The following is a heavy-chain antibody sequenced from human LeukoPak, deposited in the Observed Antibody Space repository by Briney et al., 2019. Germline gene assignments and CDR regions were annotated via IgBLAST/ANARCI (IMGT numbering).Heavy chain of an antibody. J-gene: IGHJ4*02. CDR1: GLTFSIYG. V-gene: IGHV3-33*06. CDR2: KWYDGNTK. D-gene: IGHD6-13*01. CDR3: AKASSGKQAAGYFDY. Sequence: GGSLRLSRVLSGLTFSIYGMHWVRPAPGKGLEWVALKWYDGNTKYYAHSMKGRLTISRDNSTNTIYLQMNILRAEDTAVYYYAKASSGKQAAGYFDYWGQGTLVTVSS.